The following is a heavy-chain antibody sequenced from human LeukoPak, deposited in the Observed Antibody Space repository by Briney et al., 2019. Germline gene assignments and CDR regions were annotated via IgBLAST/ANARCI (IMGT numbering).Heavy chain of an antibody. Sequence: ASVKVSCKASGYTFTSYGISWVRQAPGQGLEWMGWISAYNGNTNYAQELQGRVTMTTDTSTSTAYMELRSLRSDDTAVYYCGTISIAAAGTGDYYYGMDVWGQGTTVTVSS. V-gene: IGHV1-18*01. CDR1: GYTFTSYG. CDR2: ISAYNGNT. CDR3: GTISIAAAGTGDYYYGMDV. D-gene: IGHD6-13*01. J-gene: IGHJ6*02.